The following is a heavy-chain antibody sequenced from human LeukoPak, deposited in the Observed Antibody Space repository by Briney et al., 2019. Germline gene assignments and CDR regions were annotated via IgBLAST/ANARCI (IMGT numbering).Heavy chain of an antibody. CDR3: ARRYYDSSGYYGDLDY. CDR1: GGSFSGYY. V-gene: IGHV4-34*01. D-gene: IGHD3-22*01. J-gene: IGHJ4*02. Sequence: PSETLSLTCAVYGGSFSGYYWSWIRQPPGKGLEWIGEINHSGSTNYNPSLKSRVTISVDTSKNQFSLKLSSVTAADTAVYYCARRYYDSSGYYGDLDYGGQGTLVTVSS. CDR2: INHSGST.